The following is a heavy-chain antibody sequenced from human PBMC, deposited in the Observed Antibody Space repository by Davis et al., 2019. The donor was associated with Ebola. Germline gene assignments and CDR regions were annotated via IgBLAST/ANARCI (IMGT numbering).Heavy chain of an antibody. Sequence: SETLSLTCAVSGGSISSSNWWSWVRQPPGKGLEWIGEIYHSGSTNYNPSLKSRVTISVDTSKNQISLKLSSVTAADTAVYYCARAPYYYDSSGYYRTTQFDYWGQGTLVTVSS. J-gene: IGHJ4*02. CDR3: ARAPYYYDSSGYYRTTQFDY. D-gene: IGHD3-22*01. CDR1: GGSISSSNW. CDR2: IYHSGST. V-gene: IGHV4-4*02.